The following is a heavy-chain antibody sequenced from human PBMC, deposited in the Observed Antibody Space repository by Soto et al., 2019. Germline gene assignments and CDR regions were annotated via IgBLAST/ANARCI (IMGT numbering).Heavy chain of an antibody. Sequence: ASVKVSCKASGFTFTGHYIHWVRQAPGQGLEWMGWINPNSGGTSYAQKFQGRLTMTTDTSITTAYMELSRLSSDDTAFYYCARGVSAGVDYWGQGTLVTVSS. V-gene: IGHV1-2*02. CDR2: INPNSGGT. CDR3: ARGVSAGVDY. D-gene: IGHD1-26*01. J-gene: IGHJ4*02. CDR1: GFTFTGHY.